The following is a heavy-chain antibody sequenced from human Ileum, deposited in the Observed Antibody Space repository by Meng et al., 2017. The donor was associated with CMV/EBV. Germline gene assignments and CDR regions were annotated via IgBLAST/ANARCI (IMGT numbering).Heavy chain of an antibody. CDR1: GFPFRSYT. CDR3: TRRLPYNGYDW. J-gene: IGHJ4*02. V-gene: IGHV3-21*01. D-gene: IGHD5-12*01. CDR2: ISTSGTYI. Sequence: GGSLSLSCAASGFPFRSYTMNWVRQAPGKGLEWFASISTSGTYIYYAESLKGRFTISRDNAKNSLDLHMNSLSAEDTAVYYCTRRLPYNGYDWWGQGTLVTVSS.